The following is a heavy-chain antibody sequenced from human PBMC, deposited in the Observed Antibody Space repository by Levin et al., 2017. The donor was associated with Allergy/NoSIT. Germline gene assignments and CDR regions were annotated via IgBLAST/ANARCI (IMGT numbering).Heavy chain of an antibody. CDR1: GFTFDDYA. CDR3: AKDHELAVTKLGYYGMDV. CDR2: ISWNSGSI. Sequence: PGGSLRLSCAASGFTFDDYAMHWVRQAPGKGLEWVSGISWNSGSIGYADSVKGRFTISRDNAKNSLYLQMNSLRAEDTALYYCAKDHELAVTKLGYYGMDVWGQGTTVTVSS. J-gene: IGHJ6*02. V-gene: IGHV3-9*01. D-gene: IGHD4-11*01.